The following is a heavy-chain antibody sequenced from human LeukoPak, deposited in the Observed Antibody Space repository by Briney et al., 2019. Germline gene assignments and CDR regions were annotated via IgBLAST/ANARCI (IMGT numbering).Heavy chain of an antibody. D-gene: IGHD3-10*01. J-gene: IGHJ4*02. V-gene: IGHV3-15*01. CDR1: GFTFRNAW. Sequence: PGGSLRLSCAASGFTFRNAWMSWVRQAPGKGLEWVGRIKSKADGGTTDYAAPVKGKFTISRDDSKNTLYLQMNSLKTEDTAVYYCTTGRGITWTYFDYWGQGTLVTVSS. CDR3: TTGRGITWTYFDY. CDR2: IKSKADGGTT.